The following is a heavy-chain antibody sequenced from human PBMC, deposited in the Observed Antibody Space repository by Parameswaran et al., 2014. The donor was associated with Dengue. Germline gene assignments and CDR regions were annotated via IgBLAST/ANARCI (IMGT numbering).Heavy chain of an antibody. J-gene: IGHJ5*02. V-gene: IGHV5-51*01. D-gene: IGHD6-19*01. Sequence: VRQMPGKGLEWMGIIYPGDSDTRYSPSFQGQVTISADKSIRTAYLQWSSLKASDTAMYYCARYSSGWYEPFPWGQGTLVTVSS. CDR2: IYPGDSDT. CDR3: ARYSSGWYEPFP.